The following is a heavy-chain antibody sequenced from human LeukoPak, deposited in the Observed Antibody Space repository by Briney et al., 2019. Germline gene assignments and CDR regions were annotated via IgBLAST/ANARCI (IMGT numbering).Heavy chain of an antibody. CDR1: GFTFDDYA. CDR2: ISWNSGSI. D-gene: IGHD3-22*01. V-gene: IGHV3-9*01. Sequence: GGSLRLSCAASGFTFDDYAMHWVRQAPGKGLEWVSGISWNSGSIGYADSVKGRFTISRDNAKNSLYLQMNSLRAEDTALYYCAKEADYYDSGGYDYWGQGTLVTVSS. CDR3: AKEADYYDSGGYDY. J-gene: IGHJ4*02.